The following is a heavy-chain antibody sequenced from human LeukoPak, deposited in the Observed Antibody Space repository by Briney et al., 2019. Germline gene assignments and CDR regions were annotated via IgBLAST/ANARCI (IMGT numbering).Heavy chain of an antibody. V-gene: IGHV1-46*01. J-gene: IGHJ5*02. Sequence: ASVKVSCKASGYTFTSYYMHWVRQAPGQGLEWMGIINPSGGSTSYAQKFQGRVTMIRDMSTSTVYMELSSLRSEDTAVYYCARVGSSDYGVLERWFDPWGQGTLVTVSS. D-gene: IGHD4-17*01. CDR1: GYTFTSYY. CDR3: ARVGSSDYGVLERWFDP. CDR2: INPSGGST.